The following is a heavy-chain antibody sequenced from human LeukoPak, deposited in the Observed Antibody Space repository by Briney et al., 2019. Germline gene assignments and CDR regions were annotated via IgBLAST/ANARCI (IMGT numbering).Heavy chain of an antibody. CDR3: AGGGRQQLVRTHDGFDI. D-gene: IGHD6-13*01. CDR1: GGSFSGYD. CDR2: INHSGST. V-gene: IGHV4-34*01. Sequence: SETLSLTCAVYGGSFSGYDWSWIRQPPGKGLEWIGEINHSGSTNYNPSLKSRVTISVDTSKRQFSLKLSSVTAADTAVYYCAGGGRQQLVRTHDGFDIWGQGTMVTVSS. J-gene: IGHJ3*02.